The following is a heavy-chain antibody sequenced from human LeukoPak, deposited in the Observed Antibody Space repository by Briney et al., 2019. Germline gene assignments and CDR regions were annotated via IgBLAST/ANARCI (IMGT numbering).Heavy chain of an antibody. D-gene: IGHD6-19*01. V-gene: IGHV3-11*04. CDR3: AREIIEVPGSFDY. Sequence: GGSLRLSCAASGFTFSDYFISWIRQTPGKGLEWISYINSGSGYTKYYADSVKGRFTISRDNARNSVYLRMNSLRAEDTAVYYCAREIIEVPGSFDYWGQGILVTVSS. J-gene: IGHJ4*02. CDR1: GFTFSDYF. CDR2: INSGSGYTK.